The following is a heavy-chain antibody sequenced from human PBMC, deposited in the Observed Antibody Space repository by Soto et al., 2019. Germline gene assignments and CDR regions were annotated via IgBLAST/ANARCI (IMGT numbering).Heavy chain of an antibody. CDR2: IYSGGST. J-gene: IGHJ6*03. CDR1: GFTVSSNY. Sequence: GGSLRLSCAASGFTVSSNYMSWVRQAPGKGLEWVSVIYSGGSTYYADSVKGRFTISRDNSKNTLYLQMNSLRAEDTAVYYCARGRTTMVRGVIYYYYMDVWGKGTTVTVSS. V-gene: IGHV3-66*01. CDR3: ARGRTTMVRGVIYYYYMDV. D-gene: IGHD3-10*01.